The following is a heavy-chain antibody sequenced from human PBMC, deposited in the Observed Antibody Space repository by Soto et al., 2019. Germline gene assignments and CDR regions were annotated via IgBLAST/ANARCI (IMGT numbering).Heavy chain of an antibody. J-gene: IGHJ4*02. CDR1: GFTFDDYT. Sequence: EVQLVESGGVVVQPGGSLRLSCAASGFTFDDYTMHWVRQAPGKGLEWVSPISWDGGSTYYADSVKGRFTISRDNSKNSLYLQMNSLRTEDTALYYCAKDTSGAVAGTGSFDYWGQGTLVTVSS. D-gene: IGHD6-19*01. CDR3: AKDTSGAVAGTGSFDY. CDR2: ISWDGGST. V-gene: IGHV3-43*01.